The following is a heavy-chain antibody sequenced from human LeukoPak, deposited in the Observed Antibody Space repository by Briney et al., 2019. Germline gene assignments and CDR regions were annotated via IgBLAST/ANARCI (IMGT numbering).Heavy chain of an antibody. Sequence: GRSLRLSCAASGFTFDDYAMHWVRQAPGKGLEWVSGISWNSGSIGYADSVKGRFTISRDNAKISLYLQMNSLRAEDTALYYCAKVDYGSGAEYYFDYWGQGTLVTVSS. D-gene: IGHD3-10*01. J-gene: IGHJ4*02. CDR1: GFTFDDYA. V-gene: IGHV3-9*01. CDR3: AKVDYGSGAEYYFDY. CDR2: ISWNSGSI.